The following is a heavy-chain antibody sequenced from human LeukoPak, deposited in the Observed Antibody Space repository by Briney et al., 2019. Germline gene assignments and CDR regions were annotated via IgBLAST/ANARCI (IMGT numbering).Heavy chain of an antibody. CDR3: AKNPRYYGFWSGYYLYFDY. J-gene: IGHJ4*02. CDR2: ISGSGGST. D-gene: IGHD3-3*01. Sequence: PGGSLRLSCAASGFTFSSYAMSWVRQAPGKGLEWVSAISGSGGSTYYADSVKGRFTISRDNSKNTLYLQMNSLRAEDTAVYYCAKNPRYYGFWSGYYLYFDYWGQGTLVTVSS. CDR1: GFTFSSYA. V-gene: IGHV3-23*01.